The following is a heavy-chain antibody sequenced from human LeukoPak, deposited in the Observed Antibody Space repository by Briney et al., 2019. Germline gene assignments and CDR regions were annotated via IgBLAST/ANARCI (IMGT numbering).Heavy chain of an antibody. CDR2: IYYSGTT. D-gene: IGHD5-18*01. CDR3: ARDSGYSYGYGADP. Sequence: KPSETLSLTRTVSGGSISSYYWSWIRQPPGKGLEWIGYIYYSGTTNYNPSLKSRVTISIDTSRKQFSLNLSSVTAADTAVYYCARDSGYSYGYGADPWGQGTLVTVSS. J-gene: IGHJ5*02. V-gene: IGHV4-59*01. CDR1: GGSISSYY.